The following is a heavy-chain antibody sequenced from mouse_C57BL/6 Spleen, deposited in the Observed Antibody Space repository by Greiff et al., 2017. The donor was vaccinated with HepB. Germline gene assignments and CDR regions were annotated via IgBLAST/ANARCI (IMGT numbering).Heavy chain of an antibody. D-gene: IGHD4-1*01. V-gene: IGHV1-82*01. CDR1: GYAFSSSW. Sequence: VQLEESGPELVKPGASVKISCKASGYAFSSSWMNWVKQRPGKGLEWIGRIYPGDGDTNYNGKFKGKATLTGDKSSSTAYMQLSSLTSEDSAVYFCARGWEGAYWGQGTLVTVSA. CDR3: ARGWEGAY. CDR2: IYPGDGDT. J-gene: IGHJ3*01.